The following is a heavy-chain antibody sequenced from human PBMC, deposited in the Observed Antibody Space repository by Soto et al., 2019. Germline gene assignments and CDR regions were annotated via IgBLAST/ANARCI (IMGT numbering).Heavy chain of an antibody. Sequence: QITLKESGPTLVKPTQTLTLTCTFSGFSLSTSGVCVGWIRQPPGKALEWLALIYWDDDKRYSPSLKSRLTITKDTSKHQVVLTMTNMDPVDTATYYCAQSAENYYYYGMDVWGQGTTVTVSS. J-gene: IGHJ6*02. CDR2: IYWDDDK. D-gene: IGHD6-13*01. CDR3: AQSAENYYYYGMDV. CDR1: GFSLSTSGVC. V-gene: IGHV2-5*02.